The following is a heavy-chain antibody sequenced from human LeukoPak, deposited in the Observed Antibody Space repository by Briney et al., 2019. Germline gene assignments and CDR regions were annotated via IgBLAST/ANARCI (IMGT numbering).Heavy chain of an antibody. CDR1: GFTFSSYG. CDR3: ARDVGVVAADLDH. D-gene: IGHD6-25*01. Sequence: GGSLRLSCAVSGFTFSSYGMHWVRQAPGKGLEWVAVIWYDGSNKYYADSVKGRFTISREDSKNTLYLQMSSLRVEDTGVYYCARDVGVVAADLDHWGQGTLVTASS. V-gene: IGHV3-33*01. CDR2: IWYDGSNK. J-gene: IGHJ4*02.